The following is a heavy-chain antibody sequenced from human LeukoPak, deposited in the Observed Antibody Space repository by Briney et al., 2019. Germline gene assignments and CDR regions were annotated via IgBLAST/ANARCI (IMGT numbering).Heavy chain of an antibody. J-gene: IGHJ4*02. Sequence: GESLKIPCKGSGYSFTNYWIGWVRQMPGKGLEWMGIICPGDSDRRYSPSFQGQVTISVDKSISTAYLQWNSLKASDSAIYYCARRGEASSTFWSGFYYFDNWGQGTLVTVSS. V-gene: IGHV5-51*01. D-gene: IGHD3-3*01. CDR3: ARRGEASSTFWSGFYYFDN. CDR1: GYSFTNYW. CDR2: ICPGDSDR.